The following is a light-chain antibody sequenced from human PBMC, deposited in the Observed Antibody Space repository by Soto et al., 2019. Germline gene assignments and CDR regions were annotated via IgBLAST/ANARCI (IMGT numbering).Light chain of an antibody. V-gene: IGLV2-23*01. CDR2: EGN. CDR3: CSYAGSSTYV. J-gene: IGLJ1*01. CDR1: SSNIGSYNF. Sequence: QSALTQPASVSGSPGQSITISCTGSSSNIGSYNFVSWYQQHPGKAPKVIIYEGNQRPSGVSNRFSGSKSGNTASLRISGXXXXXXXDYYCCSYAGSSTYVFGTGTKLTVL.